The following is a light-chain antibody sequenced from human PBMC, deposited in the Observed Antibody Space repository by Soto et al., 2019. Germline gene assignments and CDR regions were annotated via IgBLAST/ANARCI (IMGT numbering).Light chain of an antibody. V-gene: IGKV3-15*01. J-gene: IGKJ1*01. CDR3: QQYNDWPPWT. CDR2: DAS. CDR1: QSVKNN. Sequence: EIVMTQSPATLSVSPGERVTLSCRASQSVKNNLAWYQQKPGQAHRLLIYDASIRATGIPARFSGSGSGTEFTLTISSLQSEDFAVYYCQQYNDWPPWTFAQGTQVEIK.